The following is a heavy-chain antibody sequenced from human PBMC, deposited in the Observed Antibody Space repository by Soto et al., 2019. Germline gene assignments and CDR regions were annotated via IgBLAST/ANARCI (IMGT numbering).Heavy chain of an antibody. CDR1: GFTFSNAG. Sequence: KAGGSLRLSXAASGFTFSNAGMSWVRQAPGKGLEWVGRIKSKTDGGTTDYAAPVKGRFTISRDDSKNTLYLQMNSLKTEDTAVYYCKGDYDDWFDPWGQGTLVTVSS. CDR2: IKSKTDGGTT. J-gene: IGHJ5*02. V-gene: IGHV3-15*01. D-gene: IGHD4-17*01. CDR3: KGDYDDWFDP.